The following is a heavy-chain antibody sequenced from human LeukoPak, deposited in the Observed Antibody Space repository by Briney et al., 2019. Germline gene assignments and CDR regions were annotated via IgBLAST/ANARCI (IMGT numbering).Heavy chain of an antibody. CDR2: ISYDGSNK. Sequence: PGGSLRLSCAASGFTFSSYGMHWVRQAPGKGLEWVAVISYDGSNKYYADSVKGRFTISRDNSKNTLYLQMNSLRAEDTAVYYCAKDREVVVAATRGAFDYWGQGTLVTVSS. D-gene: IGHD2-15*01. CDR3: AKDREVVVAATRGAFDY. V-gene: IGHV3-30*18. CDR1: GFTFSSYG. J-gene: IGHJ4*02.